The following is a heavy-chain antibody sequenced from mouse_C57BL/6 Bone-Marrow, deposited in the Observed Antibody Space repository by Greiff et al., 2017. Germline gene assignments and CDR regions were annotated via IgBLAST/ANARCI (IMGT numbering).Heavy chain of an antibody. J-gene: IGHJ2*01. Sequence: VQLQQSGPELVKPGASVKMSCKASGYTFTSYVMHWVKQKPGQGLEWIGYIYPYNDGTKYNEKFKGKATLTSDKSSSTAYMELSSLTSEDSAVYDCARGICDGYYEVEYWGQGTTLTVSS. D-gene: IGHD2-3*01. CDR3: ARGICDGYYEVEY. V-gene: IGHV1-14*01. CDR2: IYPYNDGT. CDR1: GYTFTSYV.